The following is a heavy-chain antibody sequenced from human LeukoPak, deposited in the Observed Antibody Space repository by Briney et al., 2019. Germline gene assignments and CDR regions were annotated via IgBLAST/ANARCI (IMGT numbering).Heavy chain of an antibody. CDR1: GFTFSNYG. Sequence: GGSLRLSCAASGFTFSNYGMHWVRQAPGKGLDWVAFISYDGSNTYYVDSAKGRFTISRDNSKNTLYLQMNSLRTEDTAVYYCAKGYGSGTYSTDYWGQGTLVTVSS. D-gene: IGHD3-10*01. V-gene: IGHV3-30*18. CDR3: AKGYGSGTYSTDY. J-gene: IGHJ4*02. CDR2: ISYDGSNT.